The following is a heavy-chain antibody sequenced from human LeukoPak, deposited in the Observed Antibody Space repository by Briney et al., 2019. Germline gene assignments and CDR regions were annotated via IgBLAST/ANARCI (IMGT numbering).Heavy chain of an antibody. J-gene: IGHJ6*03. V-gene: IGHV4-39*01. CDR2: IYYSGST. CDR1: GGSISSSSYY. CDR3: ASTSTSNYYYYYYMDV. D-gene: IGHD2-2*01. Sequence: SETLSFTCTVSGGSISSSSYYWGWIRQPPGKGLEWIGSIYYSGSTYYNPSLKSRVTISVDTSKNQFSLKLSSVTAADTAVYYCASTSTSNYYYYYYMDVWGKGTTVTVSS.